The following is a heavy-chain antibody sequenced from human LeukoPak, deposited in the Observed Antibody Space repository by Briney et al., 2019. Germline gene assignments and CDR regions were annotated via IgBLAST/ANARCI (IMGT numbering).Heavy chain of an antibody. V-gene: IGHV3-30*01. J-gene: IGHJ4*02. CDR1: GFTFISYA. D-gene: IGHD2-15*01. CDR2: ISYDGSNK. CDR3: ARDGCSGGSCQDY. Sequence: GGSLRLSWAASGFTFISYAMDWVRQAPGKGREWGAVISYDGSNKYYADSVKGRFTISRDNSKNTLYLQMNSLRAEDTAVYYCARDGCSGGSCQDYWGQGTLVTVSS.